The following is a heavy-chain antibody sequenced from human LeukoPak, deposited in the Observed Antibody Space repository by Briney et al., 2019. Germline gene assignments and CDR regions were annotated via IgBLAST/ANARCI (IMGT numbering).Heavy chain of an antibody. Sequence: GGSLRLTCAASGFTFSSYAMSWVRQAPGKGLEWVSAISGSGGSTYYADSVKGRFTISRDNSKNTLYLQMNSLRAEDTAVYYCAKGTYSGSYFDYWGQGTLVTVSS. V-gene: IGHV3-23*01. CDR1: GFTFSSYA. CDR3: AKGTYSGSYFDY. CDR2: ISGSGGST. J-gene: IGHJ4*02. D-gene: IGHD1-26*01.